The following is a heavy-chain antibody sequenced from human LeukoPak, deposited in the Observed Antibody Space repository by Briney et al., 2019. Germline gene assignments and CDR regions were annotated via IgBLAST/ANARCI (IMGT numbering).Heavy chain of an antibody. J-gene: IGHJ6*03. V-gene: IGHV1-8*01. D-gene: IGHD2-2*01. Sequence: EASVKVSCKASGYTFTSYDINWVRQATGQGLEWMGWMNPNSGNTGYAQKFQGRVTMTRNTSISTAYMELSSLRSDDTAVYYCAREAIVVVPAAIVQSDYYYYMDVWGKGTTVTVSS. CDR3: AREAIVVVPAAIVQSDYYYYMDV. CDR1: GYTFTSYD. CDR2: MNPNSGNT.